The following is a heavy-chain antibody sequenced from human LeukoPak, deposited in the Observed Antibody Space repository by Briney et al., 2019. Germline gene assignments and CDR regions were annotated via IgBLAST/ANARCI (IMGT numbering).Heavy chain of an antibody. CDR3: ARDPTHSSGWSDAFDI. D-gene: IGHD6-19*01. Sequence: PGGSLRLSCAASGFCFSSYTMNWVRQAPGKGLEWVSSITTSSYMNYADSVEGRLTISRDNAKNSLYLQMNSLRAEDTAVYYCARDPTHSSGWSDAFDIWGQGTMVTVSS. CDR2: ITTSSYM. J-gene: IGHJ3*02. V-gene: IGHV3-21*01. CDR1: GFCFSSYT.